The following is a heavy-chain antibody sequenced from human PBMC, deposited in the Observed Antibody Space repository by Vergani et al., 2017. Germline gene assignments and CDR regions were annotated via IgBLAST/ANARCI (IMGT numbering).Heavy chain of an antibody. J-gene: IGHJ4*02. V-gene: IGHV3-23*01. CDR1: GFTFSSYA. D-gene: IGHD1-26*01. CDR3: AKDGATGSYDY. CDR2: ISGGGDIT. Sequence: EVQLLESGGGLAQPGGSLRLSCAASGFTFSSYAMSWVRQTPGKGLEWVSAISGGGDITYSAASVKGRFTISRDNFNNTLYLQMSGLRAEDTAVYYCAKDGATGSYDYWGQGTLVTVSS.